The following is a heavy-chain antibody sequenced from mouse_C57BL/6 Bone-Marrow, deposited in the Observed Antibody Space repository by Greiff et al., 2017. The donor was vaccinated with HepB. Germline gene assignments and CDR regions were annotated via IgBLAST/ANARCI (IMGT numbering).Heavy chain of an antibody. J-gene: IGHJ2*01. V-gene: IGHV14-4*01. D-gene: IGHD1-1*01. Sequence: EVKLQESGAELVRPGASVKLSCTASGFNIKDDYMHWVKQRPEQGLEWIGWIDPENGDTEYASKFQGKATITADTSSNTAYLQLSSLTSEDTAVSYCTTYYPYYFDYWGQGTTLTVSS. CDR2: IDPENGDT. CDR1: GFNIKDDY. CDR3: TTYYPYYFDY.